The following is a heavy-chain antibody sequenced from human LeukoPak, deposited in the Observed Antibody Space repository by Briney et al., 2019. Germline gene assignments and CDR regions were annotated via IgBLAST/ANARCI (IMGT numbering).Heavy chain of an antibody. D-gene: IGHD1-14*01. CDR1: GFTFSSYS. V-gene: IGHV3-21*01. CDR2: ISSSSYI. CDR3: ARAPTDYDAFDI. Sequence: GGSLRLSCTASGFTFSSYSMNWVRQAPGKGREWVSSISSSSYIYYADSVKGRFTISRDNAKNSLYLQMNSLRAEDTAVYYCARAPTDYDAFDIWGQGTMVTVSS. J-gene: IGHJ3*02.